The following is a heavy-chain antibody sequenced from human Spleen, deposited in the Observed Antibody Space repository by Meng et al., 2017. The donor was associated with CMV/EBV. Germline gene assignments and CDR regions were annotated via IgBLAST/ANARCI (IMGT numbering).Heavy chain of an antibody. CDR1: GSTFSSYA. J-gene: IGHJ4*01. Sequence: GESLKISCAASGSTFSSYAVTWVRQTPGKGLGWVSLIYSGGGSPYYTDSVKGRFTVSRDDSKNTLYLQMNILRAEDTALYYCAKAFSASWYREYYDDWGQGTLVTVSS. CDR2: IYSGGGSP. V-gene: IGHV3-23*03. D-gene: IGHD6-13*01. CDR3: AKAFSASWYREYYDD.